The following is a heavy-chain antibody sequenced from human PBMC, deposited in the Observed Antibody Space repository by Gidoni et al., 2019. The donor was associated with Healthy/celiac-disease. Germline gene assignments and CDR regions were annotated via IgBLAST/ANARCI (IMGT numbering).Heavy chain of an antibody. D-gene: IGHD6-13*01. CDR1: VGSISSYY. J-gene: IGHJ2*01. V-gene: IGHV4-59*01. Sequence: QLQLQESVPGLVKPSETLSLTCTVSVGSISSYYWSWIRQPPGKGLEWIGYIYYSGSTNYNPYRKSRVTTSVETSKNQFSLKLSAVTAADTAVYYCARDHRWVDLWGRGTLVTVSS. CDR2: IYYSGST. CDR3: ARDHRWVDL.